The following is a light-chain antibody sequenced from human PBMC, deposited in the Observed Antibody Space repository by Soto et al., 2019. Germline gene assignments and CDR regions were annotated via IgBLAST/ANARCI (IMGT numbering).Light chain of an antibody. V-gene: IGKV3-15*01. CDR3: QQYNNWLWT. CDR2: GAS. Sequence: EIVMTQSPATLSVSPGERATLSCRASQNISSNLAWYQQKPGQAPRVLIDGASTRATGIPARFSGSGSGTESTITISALQSKDFAVYYCQQYNNWLWTFGQGTKVEIK. CDR1: QNISSN. J-gene: IGKJ1*01.